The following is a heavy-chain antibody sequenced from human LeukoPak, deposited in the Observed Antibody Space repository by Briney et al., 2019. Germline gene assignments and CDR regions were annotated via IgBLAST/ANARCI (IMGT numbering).Heavy chain of an antibody. Sequence: PGGSLRLSCAASGFTFGNSWVHWVRQAPGKGLEWVASIKFDESEKHYMDSVKGRFTISRDTAKNSLYLQMNSLRVEDTAVYFCARVTTNGYFEYWGQGSLVTVSP. V-gene: IGHV3-7*04. CDR1: GFTFGNSW. CDR3: ARVTTNGYFEY. D-gene: IGHD1-1*01. J-gene: IGHJ4*02. CDR2: IKFDESEK.